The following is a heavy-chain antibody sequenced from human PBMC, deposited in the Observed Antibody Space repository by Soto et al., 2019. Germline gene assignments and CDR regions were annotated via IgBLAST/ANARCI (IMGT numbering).Heavy chain of an antibody. CDR1: GYSFTSYW. Sequence: GESLKISCKGSGYSFTSYWISWVRQMPGKCLEWMGRIDPSDSYTNYSPSFQGHVTISADKSISTAYLQWSSLKASDTAMYYCARRAPLLKGQYYYYGMDVWGQGTTVTVSS. J-gene: IGHJ6*02. CDR2: IDPSDSYT. D-gene: IGHD2-15*01. CDR3: ARRAPLLKGQYYYYGMDV. V-gene: IGHV5-10-1*01.